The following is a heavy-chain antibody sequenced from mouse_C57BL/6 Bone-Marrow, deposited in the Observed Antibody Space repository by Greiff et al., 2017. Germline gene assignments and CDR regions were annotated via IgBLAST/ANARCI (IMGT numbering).Heavy chain of an antibody. V-gene: IGHV5-17*01. CDR1: GFTFSDYG. CDR2: ISSGSSTI. J-gene: IGHJ3*01. CDR3: ARQLAHATLFAY. D-gene: IGHD3-2*02. Sequence: EVKLVESGGGLVKPGGSLKLSCAASGFTFSDYGMHWVRQAPEKGLEWVAYISSGSSTIYYADTVKGRFTISRDNAKNTLFLQMTSLRSEDTAMYYCARQLAHATLFAYWGQGTLVTVSA.